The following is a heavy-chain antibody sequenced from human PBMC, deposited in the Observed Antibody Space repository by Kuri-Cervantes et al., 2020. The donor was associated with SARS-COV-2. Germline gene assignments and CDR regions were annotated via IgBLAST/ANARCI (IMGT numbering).Heavy chain of an antibody. V-gene: IGHV1-69*13. CDR2: IIPIFGTA. D-gene: IGHD4-17*01. CDR1: GGTFSSYA. Sequence: SVKVSCKASGGTFSSYAISWVRQAPGQGLEWMGGIIPIFGTANYAQKFQGRVTITADESTSTAYMELSSLRSEDTAVYYCARRGRGGDQRHYYYGMDVWGQGNTVPCAS. CDR3: ARRGRGGDQRHYYYGMDV. J-gene: IGHJ6*01.